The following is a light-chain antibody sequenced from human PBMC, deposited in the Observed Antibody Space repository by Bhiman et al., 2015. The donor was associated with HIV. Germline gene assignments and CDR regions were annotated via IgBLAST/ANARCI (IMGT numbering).Light chain of an antibody. CDR3: QSYDSSLSGPWV. V-gene: IGLV1-40*01. Sequence: QSVLTQPPSVSGAPGQRVTISCTGSSSNIGAGYDVHWYQLPDRFSGSKSGTSASLAITGLQAEDEADYYCQSYDSSLSGPWVFGGGTKLTVL. J-gene: IGLJ3*02. CDR1: SSNIGAGYD.